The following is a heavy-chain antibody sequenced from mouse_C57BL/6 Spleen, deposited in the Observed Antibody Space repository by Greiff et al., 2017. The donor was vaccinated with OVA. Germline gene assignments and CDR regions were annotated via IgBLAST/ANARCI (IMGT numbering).Heavy chain of an antibody. CDR1: GYSITSGYY. D-gene: IGHD2-1*01. CDR2: ISYDGSN. Sequence: VQPKESGPGLVKPSQSLSLTCSVTGYSITSGYYWNWIRQFPGNKLEWMGYISYDGSNNYNPSLKNRISITRDTSKNQFFLKLNSVTTEDTATYYCARDRDGNWYFDVWGTGTTVTVSS. J-gene: IGHJ1*03. V-gene: IGHV3-6*01. CDR3: ARDRDGNWYFDV.